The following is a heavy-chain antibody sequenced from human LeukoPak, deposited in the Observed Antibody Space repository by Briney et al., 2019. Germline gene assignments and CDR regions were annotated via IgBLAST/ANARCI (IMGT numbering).Heavy chain of an antibody. J-gene: IGHJ4*02. Sequence: GGSLRLSCAASGFTFSSYSMNWVRQAPGKGLEWVSSISSSSSYIYYADSVKGRFTISRDNAKNSLYLQMNSPRAEDTAVYYCARDPPPRGYYDSSGYYWGQGTLVTVSS. D-gene: IGHD3-22*01. CDR2: ISSSSSYI. V-gene: IGHV3-21*01. CDR1: GFTFSSYS. CDR3: ARDPPPRGYYDSSGYY.